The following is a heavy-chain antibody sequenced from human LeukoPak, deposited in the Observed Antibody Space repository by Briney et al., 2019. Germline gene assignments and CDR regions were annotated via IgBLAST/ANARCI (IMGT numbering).Heavy chain of an antibody. J-gene: IGHJ4*02. V-gene: IGHV1-69*05. Sequence: RASVKVSCKASGGTFSSYAISWVRQAPGQGLEWMGGIIPIFGTANYAQKFRGRVTITTDESTSTAYMELSSLRSEDTAVYYCARGYCSSTSCYPAGYWGQGTLVTVSS. CDR1: GGTFSSYA. D-gene: IGHD2-2*01. CDR2: IIPIFGTA. CDR3: ARGYCSSTSCYPAGY.